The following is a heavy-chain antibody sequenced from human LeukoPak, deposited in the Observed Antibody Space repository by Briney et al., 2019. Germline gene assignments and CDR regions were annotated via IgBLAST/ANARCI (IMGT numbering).Heavy chain of an antibody. CDR3: AKGGEQWLVNHYDY. Sequence: PGGSLRLSCAASGFTFSSYAMSWVRQAPGKGLEWVSAISGSGGSTYYADSVKGRFTISRDNSKNTLYLQMNSLRAEDTAVYYCAKGGEQWLVNHYDYWGQGTLVTVSS. CDR1: GFTFSSYA. D-gene: IGHD6-19*01. CDR2: ISGSGGST. V-gene: IGHV3-23*01. J-gene: IGHJ4*02.